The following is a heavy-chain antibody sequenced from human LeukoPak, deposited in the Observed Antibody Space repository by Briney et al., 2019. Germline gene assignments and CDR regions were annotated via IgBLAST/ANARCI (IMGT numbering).Heavy chain of an antibody. V-gene: IGHV3-11*06. CDR2: ISSDSSYT. D-gene: IGHD6-13*01. CDR1: GFIFSVYY. Sequence: GGSLRLSCAASGFIFSVYYMTWVRQAPGKGLDWISYISSDSSYTRYADSVKGRFTVSRDNAKNSLYLQMNSLRAEDTAVYYCARLHSTAAAGTYDYWGQGTLVTVAS. CDR3: ARLHSTAAAGTYDY. J-gene: IGHJ4*02.